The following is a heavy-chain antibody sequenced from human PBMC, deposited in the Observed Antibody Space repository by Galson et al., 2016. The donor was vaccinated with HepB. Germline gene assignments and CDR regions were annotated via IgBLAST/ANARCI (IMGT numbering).Heavy chain of an antibody. CDR2: ISYHGRNT. CDR1: GFAFNSSA. J-gene: IGHJ4*02. V-gene: IGHV3-30*04. CDR3: ARDGPPRDSFRTVIVVFTYYFDD. Sequence: SLRLSCAASGFAFNSSAMHWVRQAPGKGLEWVAVISYHGRNTYYAESVKGRFTISRDNAKNTLYLQMNSLRPDDTAVYYCARDGPPRDSFRTVIVVFTYYFDDWGQGTLVTVSS. D-gene: IGHD3-22*01.